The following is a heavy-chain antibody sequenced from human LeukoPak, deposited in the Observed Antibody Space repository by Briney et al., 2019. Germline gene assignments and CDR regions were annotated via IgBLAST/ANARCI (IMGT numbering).Heavy chain of an antibody. Sequence: GGSLRLSCAAPGFTFSSYGMSWVRQAPGKGLEWVANIKQDGSEKYYVDSVKGRFTISRDNAKNSLYLQMNSLRAEDTAVYYCARVRGSYSLDYWGQGTLVTVSS. CDR2: IKQDGSEK. CDR1: GFTFSSYG. D-gene: IGHD1-26*01. J-gene: IGHJ4*02. V-gene: IGHV3-7*01. CDR3: ARVRGSYSLDY.